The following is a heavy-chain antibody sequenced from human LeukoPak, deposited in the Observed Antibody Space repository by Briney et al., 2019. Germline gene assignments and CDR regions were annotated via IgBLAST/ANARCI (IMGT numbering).Heavy chain of an antibody. Sequence: GRSLRLSCAASGFTFSSYGMHWVRQAPGKGLEWVAVIWYGGSNKYYADSVKGRFTISRDNSKNTLYLQMNSLGAEDTAVYYCAKDLLTFGGVSDYWGQGTLVTVSS. CDR1: GFTFSSYG. CDR2: IWYGGSNK. CDR3: AKDLLTFGGVSDY. V-gene: IGHV3-33*06. J-gene: IGHJ4*02. D-gene: IGHD3-16*01.